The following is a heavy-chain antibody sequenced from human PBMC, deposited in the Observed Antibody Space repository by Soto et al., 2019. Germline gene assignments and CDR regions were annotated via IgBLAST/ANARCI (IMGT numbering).Heavy chain of an antibody. Sequence: EVQLVESGGGLVKPGRSLRLSCTASGFTFGDYAMSWFRQAPGKGREWEGSIRSKAYGGTTEYAASVKGRFTISRDDSKSIAYLQMNSLKTEDTAVYYCTRDNAAGYCSGGSCHFDYWGQGTLVTVSS. CDR2: IRSKAYGGTT. J-gene: IGHJ4*02. V-gene: IGHV3-49*05. CDR1: GFTFGDYA. CDR3: TRDNAAGYCSGGSCHFDY. D-gene: IGHD2-15*01.